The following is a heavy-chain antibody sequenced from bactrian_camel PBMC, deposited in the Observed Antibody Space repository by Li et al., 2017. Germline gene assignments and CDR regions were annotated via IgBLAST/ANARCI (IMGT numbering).Heavy chain of an antibody. V-gene: IGHV3S63*01. CDR3: AAGHWGDRCYPAAGY. CDR2: IGPSGDVT. J-gene: IGHJ6*01. Sequence: HVQLVESGGGSVQAGGSLRLSCTASGITADYNCRVWFRQAPGKEHEVILGIGPSGDVTYEVDSVKGRFSISQDDAQGTVYLQMNNLQPEDTGMYYCAAGHWGDRCYPAAGYWGQGTQVTVS. CDR1: GITADYNC. D-gene: IGHD5*01.